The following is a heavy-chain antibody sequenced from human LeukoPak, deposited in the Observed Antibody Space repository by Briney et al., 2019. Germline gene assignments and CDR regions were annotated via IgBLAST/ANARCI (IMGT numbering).Heavy chain of an antibody. CDR1: GDSISSSNCY. D-gene: IGHD3-16*01. CDR2: IYHSGST. V-gene: IGHV4-39*07. CDR3: ARGVMLDY. Sequence: SETLSLTCTVSGDSISSSNCYWGWIRQPPGKGLEWIGSIYHSGSTYYNPSLKSRVTISVDTSKNQFSLKLSSVTAADTAVYYCARGVMLDYWGQGTLVTVSS. J-gene: IGHJ4*02.